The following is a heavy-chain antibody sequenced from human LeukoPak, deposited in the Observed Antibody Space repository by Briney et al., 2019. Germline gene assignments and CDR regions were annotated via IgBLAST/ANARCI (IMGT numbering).Heavy chain of an antibody. D-gene: IGHD3-3*01. CDR2: IIPIFGTA. J-gene: IGHJ6*02. CDR3: ARDKEWSDYGRIPRHYYYGMDV. CDR1: GDTFSSYA. Sequence: SVKVTCKASGDTFSSYAISWVRQAPGQGLEWMGGIIPIFGTANYAQKFQGRVTITADESTGTAYMELSSLRSEDTAVYYCARDKEWSDYGRIPRHYYYGMDVWGQGTTVTVSS. V-gene: IGHV1-69*13.